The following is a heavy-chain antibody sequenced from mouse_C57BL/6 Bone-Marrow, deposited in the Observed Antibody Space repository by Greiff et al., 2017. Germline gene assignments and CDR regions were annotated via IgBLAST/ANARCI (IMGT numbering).Heavy chain of an antibody. CDR2: ISDGGSYT. Sequence: EVHLVESGGGLVKPGGSLKLSCAASGFTFSSYAMSWVRQTPEKRLEWVATISDGGSYTYYPDNVKGRFTISRDNAKNNLYLQMSHLKSEDTAMYYCARAGLRYWYFDVWGTGTTVTVSS. V-gene: IGHV5-4*01. CDR3: ARAGLRYWYFDV. J-gene: IGHJ1*03. D-gene: IGHD2-4*01. CDR1: GFTFSSYA.